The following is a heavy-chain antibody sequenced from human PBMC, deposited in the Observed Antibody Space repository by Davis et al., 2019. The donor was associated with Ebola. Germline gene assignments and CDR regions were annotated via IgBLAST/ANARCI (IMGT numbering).Heavy chain of an antibody. J-gene: IGHJ3*02. CDR2: IYPGDSDI. CDR1: GYRFTSFW. Sequence: PGGSLRLSCQASGYRFTSFWIAWVRQMPGKGLEWMGIIYPGDSDIRYSPSFQGQVTISADKSISTAYLQWSSLKASDTAMYYCARRGIVVVTAKDAFDIWGQGTMVTVSS. D-gene: IGHD2-21*02. CDR3: ARRGIVVVTAKDAFDI. V-gene: IGHV5-51*01.